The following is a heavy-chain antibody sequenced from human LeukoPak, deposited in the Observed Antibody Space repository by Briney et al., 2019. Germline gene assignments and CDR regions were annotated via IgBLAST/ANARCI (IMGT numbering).Heavy chain of an antibody. D-gene: IGHD2/OR15-2a*01. CDR1: GGSISSYY. V-gene: IGHV4-59*01. Sequence: SETLSLTCTVSGGSISSYYWSWLRQPPGKGLEGIGYIYYSGSTNYNPSLKSRVTISVDTSKNHFSLKLRSVTAADTAVYYCARALGPPNRRWFDPWGQGTLVTVSS. CDR3: ARALGPPNRRWFDP. J-gene: IGHJ5*02. CDR2: IYYSGST.